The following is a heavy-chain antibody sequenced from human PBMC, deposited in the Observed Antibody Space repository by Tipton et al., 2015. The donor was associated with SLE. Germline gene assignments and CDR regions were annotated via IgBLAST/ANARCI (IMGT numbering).Heavy chain of an antibody. CDR1: GFTFSSSW. CDR2: IKEDGSEK. J-gene: IGHJ6*02. V-gene: IGHV3-7*01. D-gene: IGHD3-10*01. CDR3: AKAAGASHFYYGLDV. Sequence: SLRLSCAASGFTFSSSWMNWVRQAPGKGLEWVANIKEDGSEKHYVDSVKDRLTISRDNAKNSLYLQMNSLRAEDTAVYYCAKAAGASHFYYGLDVWGQGTTVTVSS.